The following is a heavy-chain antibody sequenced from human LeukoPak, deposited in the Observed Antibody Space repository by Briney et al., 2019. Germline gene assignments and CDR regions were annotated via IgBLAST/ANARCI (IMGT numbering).Heavy chain of an antibody. CDR2: LYYSGST. Sequence: PSETLSLTCTVSGGSITRITYYWGWIRQPPGKGLEWIGSLYYSGSTYYNPSLKSRVTISVDTSKNQFSLKLSSVTAADTAVYYCAGTDSSSWFDYWGQGTLVTVSS. V-gene: IGHV4-39*07. CDR1: GGSITRITYY. D-gene: IGHD6-13*01. J-gene: IGHJ4*02. CDR3: AGTDSSSWFDY.